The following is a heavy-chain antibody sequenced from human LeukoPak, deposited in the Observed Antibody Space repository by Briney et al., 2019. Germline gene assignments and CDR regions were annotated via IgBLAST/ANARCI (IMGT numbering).Heavy chain of an antibody. Sequence: SVKVSCKASGGTFSSYAISWVRQAPGQGLEWMGGIIPIFGTANYAQKFQGRVTITADESTSTAYMELSSLRSEDTAVYYCARALGLITMVRGVRNFDYWGQGTLVTVSS. D-gene: IGHD3-10*01. CDR3: ARALGLITMVRGVRNFDY. CDR1: GGTFSSYA. CDR2: IIPIFGTA. V-gene: IGHV1-69*13. J-gene: IGHJ4*02.